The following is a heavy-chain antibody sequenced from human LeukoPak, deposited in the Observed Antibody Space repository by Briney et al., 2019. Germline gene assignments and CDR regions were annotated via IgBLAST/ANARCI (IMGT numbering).Heavy chain of an antibody. Sequence: GRTTSYADSVKGRFTISRENCKKTLDMKMNRLRAEETAVYYCAKDHYYYDSSGYYSAMDYWGQGTLVTVSS. V-gene: IGHV3-23*01. CDR2: GRTT. J-gene: IGHJ4*02. CDR3: AKDHYYYDSSGYYSAMDY. D-gene: IGHD3-22*01.